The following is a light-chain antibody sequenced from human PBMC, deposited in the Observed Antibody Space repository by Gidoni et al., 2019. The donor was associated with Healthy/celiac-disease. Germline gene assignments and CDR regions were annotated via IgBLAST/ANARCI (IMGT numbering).Light chain of an antibody. CDR2: KDS. J-gene: IGLJ1*01. V-gene: IGLV3-25*03. Sequence: SYELTQPPSVSVSPGQTARHTCSGDALPKQYAYWYQQKPGQAPVLVIYKDSERPSGIPERFSGSSSGTTVTLTISGVQAEDEADYYCQSADSSGTYYVFGTGTKVTGL. CDR3: QSADSSGTYYV. CDR1: ALPKQY.